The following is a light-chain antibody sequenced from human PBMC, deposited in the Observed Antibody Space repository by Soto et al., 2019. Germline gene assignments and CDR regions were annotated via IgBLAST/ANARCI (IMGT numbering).Light chain of an antibody. CDR2: EVT. CDR1: SSGVGGYNY. V-gene: IGLV2-14*01. Sequence: QSVVTQPASVSGSPGQSITISCTGTSSGVGGYNYVSWYQHHPGKAPKLMIYEVTNRPSGVSNRFSGSKSGNTASLTISGLQTEDEADYYCSSYASSSTRVFGGGTKLTVL. CDR3: SSYASSSTRV. J-gene: IGLJ3*02.